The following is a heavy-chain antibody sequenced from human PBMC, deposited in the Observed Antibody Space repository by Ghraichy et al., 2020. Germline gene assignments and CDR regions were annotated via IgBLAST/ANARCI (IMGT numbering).Heavy chain of an antibody. CDR3: AKALIPGGLVVYAIDY. V-gene: IGHV3-23*01. D-gene: IGHD2-8*02. CDR2: ISGSGGST. CDR1: GFTFSSYA. J-gene: IGHJ4*02. Sequence: GGSLRLSCAASGFTFSSYAMSWVRQAPGKGLEWVSAISGSGGSTYYADSVKGRFTISRDNSKNTLYLQMNSLRAEDTAVYYCAKALIPGGLVVYAIDYWGQGTLAPVSS.